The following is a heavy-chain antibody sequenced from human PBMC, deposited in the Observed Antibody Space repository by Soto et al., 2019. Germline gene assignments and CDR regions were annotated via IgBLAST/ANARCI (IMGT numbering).Heavy chain of an antibody. V-gene: IGHV3-11*01. J-gene: IGHJ3*02. CDR3: ARTNDYGDVFDAFDI. D-gene: IGHD4-17*01. CDR2: ISSSGSTI. CDR1: GFTFSDYY. Sequence: GGSLRLSCAASGFTFSDYYMSWIRQAPGKGLEWVSYISSSGSTIYYADSVKGRFTISRDNAKNSLYLQMNSLRAEDTAVYYCARTNDYGDVFDAFDIWGQGTMVTVSS.